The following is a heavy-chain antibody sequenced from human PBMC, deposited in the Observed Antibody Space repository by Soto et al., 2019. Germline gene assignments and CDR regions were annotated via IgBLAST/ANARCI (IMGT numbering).Heavy chain of an antibody. CDR2: INAGNGNT. D-gene: IGHD3-3*01. Sequence: ASVKVSCKASGYTFTGYAMHWVRQAPGQRLEWMGWINAGNGNTKYSQKFQGRVTITRDTSASTAYMELSSLRSEDTAVYYCARGRSTTDLYNWFDPWGQGTLVTVS. CDR3: ARGRSTTDLYNWFDP. V-gene: IGHV1-3*01. J-gene: IGHJ5*02. CDR1: GYTFTGYA.